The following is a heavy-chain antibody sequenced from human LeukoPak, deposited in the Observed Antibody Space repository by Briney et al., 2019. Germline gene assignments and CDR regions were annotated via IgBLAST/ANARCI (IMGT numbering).Heavy chain of an antibody. D-gene: IGHD1-26*01. V-gene: IGHV3-49*04. CDR2: IRSKAYGGTT. CDR3: TSGRSYIVGVADY. Sequence: PGGSLRLSCTASGFTFGDYAMSWVRQAPGKGLEWVGFIRSKAYGGTTEYAASVKGRFTISRDDSKSIAYLQMNSLKTEDTAVYYCTSGRSYIVGVADYWGQGTLVTVSS. J-gene: IGHJ4*02. CDR1: GFTFGDYA.